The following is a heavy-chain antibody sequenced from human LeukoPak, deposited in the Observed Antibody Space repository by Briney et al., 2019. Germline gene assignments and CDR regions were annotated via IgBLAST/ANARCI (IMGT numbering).Heavy chain of an antibody. CDR2: IYYSGST. V-gene: IGHV4-39*01. D-gene: IGHD1-14*01. CDR1: GGSISSSSYY. Sequence: PSETLSLTCTVSGGSISSSSYYWGWIRQPPGKGLEWIGSIYYSGSTYYNPSLKSRVTISVDTSKNQFSLKLSSVTAADTAVYYCATLTGTNTFDYWAREPWSPSP. J-gene: IGHJ4*02. CDR3: ATLTGTNTFDY.